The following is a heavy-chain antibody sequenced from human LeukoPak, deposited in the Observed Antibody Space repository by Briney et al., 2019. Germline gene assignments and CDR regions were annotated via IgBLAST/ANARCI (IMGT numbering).Heavy chain of an antibody. J-gene: IGHJ4*02. D-gene: IGHD6-13*01. CDR1: GGSISSYY. V-gene: IGHV4-59*01. CDR2: IYYSGST. Sequence: PSETLSLTCTVSGGSISSYYWSWIRQPPRKGLEWIGYIYYSGSTNYNPSLKSRVTISVDTSKNQFSLKLSSVTAADTAVYYCARERGGSSWHGPYYFDYWGQGTLVTVSS. CDR3: ARERGGSSWHGPYYFDY.